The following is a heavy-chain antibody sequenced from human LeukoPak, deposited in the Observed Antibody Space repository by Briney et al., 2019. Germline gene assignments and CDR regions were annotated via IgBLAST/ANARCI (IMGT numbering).Heavy chain of an antibody. J-gene: IGHJ3*02. D-gene: IGHD3-3*01. V-gene: IGHV3-30*02. CDR1: GFTFSGST. Sequence: PGGSLKLSCAASGFTFSGSTMHWVRQAPGKGLEWVASMRGDGSQLYHAESVKGRFTISRDNSKNTLYVQMNSLRVEDTAIYYCAKDIGRRIFGVAYDAFDIWGQGTMLTVSS. CDR3: AKDIGRRIFGVAYDAFDI. CDR2: MRGDGSQL.